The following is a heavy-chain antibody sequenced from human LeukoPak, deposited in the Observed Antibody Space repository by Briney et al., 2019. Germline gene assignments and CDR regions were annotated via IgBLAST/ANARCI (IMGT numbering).Heavy chain of an antibody. J-gene: IGHJ4*02. D-gene: IGHD3-22*01. Sequence: PGGSLRLSCAASGFTFSSYGMSWVRQAPGKGLEWVSAISGSGGSTYYADSVKGRFTISRDNSKNTLYLQMNSLRAEDTAVYYCAKWDYYYDSSGYYRPLDYWGQGTLVTVSS. CDR2: ISGSGGST. CDR1: GFTFSSYG. V-gene: IGHV3-23*01. CDR3: AKWDYYYDSSGYYRPLDY.